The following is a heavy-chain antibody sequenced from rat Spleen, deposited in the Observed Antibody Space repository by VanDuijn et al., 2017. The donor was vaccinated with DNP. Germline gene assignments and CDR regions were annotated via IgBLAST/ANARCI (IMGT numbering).Heavy chain of an antibody. CDR1: GFTFSDYY. V-gene: IGHV5-7*01. J-gene: IGHJ4*01. Sequence: EVQLVESGGGLVQPGRSMKLSCAASGFTFSDYYMAWVRQAPTKGLEWVATISYDGSSTYYRDSVKGRFTISRDNAKSTLYLQMDSLRSEDTATYYCARYTIAAPMDAWGQGASVTVSS. CDR2: ISYDGSST. D-gene: IGHD1-2*01. CDR3: ARYTIAAPMDA.